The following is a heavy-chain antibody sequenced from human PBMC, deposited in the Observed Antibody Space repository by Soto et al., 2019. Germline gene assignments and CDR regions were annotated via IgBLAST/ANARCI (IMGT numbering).Heavy chain of an antibody. V-gene: IGHV5-10-1*01. CDR1: GYGFANYW. D-gene: IGHD2-15*01. J-gene: IGHJ6*02. CDR2: FNPSDSYT. CDR3: ARHPYIGGLDV. Sequence: PGESLKISCQGSGYGFANYWISWLRQMPGKGLEWMGRFNPSDSYTDYNPSFQGHVTISADKSISTAYVQWSSLKASDTAMYFCARHPYIGGLDVWGQGTAVTVSS.